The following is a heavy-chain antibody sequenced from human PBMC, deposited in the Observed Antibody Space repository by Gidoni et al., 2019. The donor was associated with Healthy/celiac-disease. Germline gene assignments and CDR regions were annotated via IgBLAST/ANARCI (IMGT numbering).Heavy chain of an antibody. CDR3: ARDEDSNYGYYYYGMDV. Sequence: QVQLVQSGAEVKKPGSSVTVSCKASGGTFSSYAISWVRQAPGQGLEWMGGVIPIVGTANYAQKFQGRVTITADESTSTAYMELSSLRSEDTAVYYCARDEDSNYGYYYYGMDVWGQGTTVTVSS. V-gene: IGHV1-69*01. J-gene: IGHJ6*02. CDR2: VIPIVGTA. D-gene: IGHD4-4*01. CDR1: GGTFSSYA.